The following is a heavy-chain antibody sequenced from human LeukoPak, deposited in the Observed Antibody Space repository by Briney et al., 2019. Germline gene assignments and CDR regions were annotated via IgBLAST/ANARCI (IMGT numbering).Heavy chain of an antibody. D-gene: IGHD4-17*01. CDR1: GFIFSSYG. Sequence: GGSLRLSCTASGFIFSSYGMHWVRQAPGKGLEWVAFIRFEGSSKYYADSVKGRFTISRDNSKNTLYLQMNSLRAEDTAVYYCAKVQHLYRNYGDFDYWGQGTLVTVSS. V-gene: IGHV3-30*02. CDR3: AKVQHLYRNYGDFDY. J-gene: IGHJ4*02. CDR2: IRFEGSSK.